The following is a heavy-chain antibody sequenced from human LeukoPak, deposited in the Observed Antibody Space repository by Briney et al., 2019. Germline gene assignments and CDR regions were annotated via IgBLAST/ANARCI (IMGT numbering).Heavy chain of an antibody. CDR1: GFTFSSHA. CDR3: ARGRPHGNDY. J-gene: IGHJ4*02. D-gene: IGHD4-23*01. V-gene: IGHV3-30-3*01. CDR2: ISYDGSNK. Sequence: PGGSLRLSCAASGFTFSSHAMHWVRQAPGKGLEWVAVISYDGSNKYYADSVKGRFSISRDSAKNTLYLQMNSLRVEDTAVYYCARGRPHGNDYWGQGTLVTVSS.